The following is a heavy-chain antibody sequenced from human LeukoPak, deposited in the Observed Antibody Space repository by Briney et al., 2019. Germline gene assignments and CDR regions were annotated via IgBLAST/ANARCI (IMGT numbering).Heavy chain of an antibody. CDR2: TYYRSKWYN. Sequence: SQTLSLTFAISGDSVSSNSAAWNWIRQSPSRGLEWLGRTYYRSKWYNDYAVSVKSRITINPDTSKNQFSLQLNSVTPEDTAVYYCARSAVAGTIRLRPYYFDYWGQGTLVTVSS. J-gene: IGHJ4*02. V-gene: IGHV6-1*01. CDR1: GDSVSSNSAA. CDR3: ARSAVAGTIRLRPYYFDY. D-gene: IGHD6-19*01.